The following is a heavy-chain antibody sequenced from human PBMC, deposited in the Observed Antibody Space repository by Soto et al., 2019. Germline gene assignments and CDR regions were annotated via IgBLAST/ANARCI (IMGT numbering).Heavy chain of an antibody. D-gene: IGHD6-6*01. Sequence: SVKFSCKASGVTFSSYAISWVRQAPGQGLEWMGGIIPIFGTANYAQKFQGRVTITADESTSTAYMELSSLRSEDTAVYYCARDTSSIAARGWGDPWGQGHRGTVSS. CDR1: GVTFSSYA. CDR2: IIPIFGTA. V-gene: IGHV1-69*13. J-gene: IGHJ5*02. CDR3: ARDTSSIAARGWGDP.